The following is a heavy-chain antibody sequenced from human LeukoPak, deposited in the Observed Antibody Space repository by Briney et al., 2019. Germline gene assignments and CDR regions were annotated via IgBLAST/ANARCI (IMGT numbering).Heavy chain of an antibody. Sequence: GGSLRLSCTASGFTFSNYWMHWVRQAPGKGLEWVATIKQDGSKKYYVDSVKGRFTISRDNSKNTLYLQMNSLRAEDTAVYYCAKAPGYSYVDAFDIWGQGTMVAVSS. CDR1: GFTFSNYW. J-gene: IGHJ3*02. CDR3: AKAPGYSYVDAFDI. D-gene: IGHD5-18*01. V-gene: IGHV3-7*01. CDR2: IKQDGSKK.